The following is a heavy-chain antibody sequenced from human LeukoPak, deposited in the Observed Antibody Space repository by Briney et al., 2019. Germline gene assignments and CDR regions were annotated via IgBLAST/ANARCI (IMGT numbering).Heavy chain of an antibody. CDR1: GFTFDDYG. J-gene: IGHJ4*02. CDR2: IKGDGRET. V-gene: IGHV3-7*01. CDR3: SRSLNS. Sequence: GGSLRLSCAASGFTFDDYGMSWVRQAPGKGLEWVANIKGDGRETYYVDSAKGRFTISRDNAKSSLYLQMDSLRVEDTAIYYCSRSLNSWGQGTLVTVSS.